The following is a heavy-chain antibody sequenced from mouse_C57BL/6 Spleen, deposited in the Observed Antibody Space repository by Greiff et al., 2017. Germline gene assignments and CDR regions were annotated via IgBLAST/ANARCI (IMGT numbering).Heavy chain of an antibody. V-gene: IGHV1-15*01. CDR2: IDPETGGT. CDR3: TRGRYYDYYVTGAFAY. Sequence: QVQLQQSGAELVRPGASVTLSCKASGYTFTDYEMHWVKQTPVHGLEWIGAIDPETGGTAYNQKFKGKAILTADKSSSTAYMELRSLTSEDSAVYYCTRGRYYDYYVTGAFAYWGQGTLVTVSA. J-gene: IGHJ3*01. CDR1: GYTFTDYE. D-gene: IGHD2-4*01.